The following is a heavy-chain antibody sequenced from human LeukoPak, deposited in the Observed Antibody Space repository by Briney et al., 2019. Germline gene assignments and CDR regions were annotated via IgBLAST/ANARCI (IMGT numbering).Heavy chain of an antibody. CDR1: GYTFPSYG. CDR3: ARGSPPRVYYDRSGYYSYYFDY. D-gene: IGHD3-22*01. V-gene: IGHV1-18*01. CDR2: ISAYNGNT. J-gene: IGHJ4*02. Sequence: ASVKVSCKASGYTFPSYGISWVRQAPGQGLEWMGWISAYNGNTNYAQKLQGRVTMTTDTSTSTAYMELRSLRSDDTAVYYCARGSPPRVYYDRSGYYSYYFDYWGQGTLVTVSS.